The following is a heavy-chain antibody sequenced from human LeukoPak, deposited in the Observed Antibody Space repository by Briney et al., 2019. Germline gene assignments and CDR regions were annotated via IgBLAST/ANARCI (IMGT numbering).Heavy chain of an antibody. J-gene: IGHJ3*02. Sequence: GGSLRLSCAASGFTFSSYAMSWVRQAPGNGLEWVSAISGSGGSTYYADSVKGRFTISRDNSKNTLYLQMNSLRAEDTAVYYCALASKYYDALDIWGQGTMVTVSS. V-gene: IGHV3-23*01. CDR1: GFTFSSYA. CDR2: ISGSGGST. D-gene: IGHD2-15*01. CDR3: ALASKYYDALDI.